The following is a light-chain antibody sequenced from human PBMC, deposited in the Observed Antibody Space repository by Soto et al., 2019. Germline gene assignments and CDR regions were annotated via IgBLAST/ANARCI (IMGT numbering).Light chain of an antibody. J-gene: IGKJ4*01. V-gene: IGKV4-1*01. Sequence: DIVMTQSPDSLAVSLGERATINCKSSQSVLYSSHNKNYLAWYQHKPGQPPKLLIYWASTRESGVPDRFSGSGSGTDFTLTISSLQAEDVAIYYCQQYYTTPTFGGGTKVEIK. CDR1: QSVLYSSHNKNY. CDR2: WAS. CDR3: QQYYTTPT.